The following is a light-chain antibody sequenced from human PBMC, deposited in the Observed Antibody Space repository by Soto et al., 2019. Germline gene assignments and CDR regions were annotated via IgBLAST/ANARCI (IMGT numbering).Light chain of an antibody. J-gene: IGKJ4*01. Sequence: DIQMTQSPSTLSASVGDRVTITCRASQNINRWLAWYQQRPGKAPNLLIHKASTLEVGVPSRFSGSASGTEFTLTISSLQPDDFAVYFCLQYNVYPPSFGGGTKVEIK. CDR1: QNINRW. CDR2: KAS. V-gene: IGKV1-5*03. CDR3: LQYNVYPPS.